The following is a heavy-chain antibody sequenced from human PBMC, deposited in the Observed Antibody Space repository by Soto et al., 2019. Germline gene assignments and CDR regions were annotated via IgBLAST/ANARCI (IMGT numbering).Heavy chain of an antibody. D-gene: IGHD3-10*01. Sequence: QVQRVQSGAEVKKPGASVKVSCKASGYTFTSYGISWVRQAPGQGLEWMGWISAYNGNTNYAQKLQGRVTMTTDTSTSTAYMELRGLRSDDTAVYYCARDLGARGYYYYGMDVWGQGTTVTVSS. V-gene: IGHV1-18*01. CDR3: ARDLGARGYYYYGMDV. J-gene: IGHJ6*02. CDR1: GYTFTSYG. CDR2: ISAYNGNT.